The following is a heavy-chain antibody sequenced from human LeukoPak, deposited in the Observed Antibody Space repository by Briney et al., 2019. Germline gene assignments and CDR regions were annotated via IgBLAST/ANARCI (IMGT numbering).Heavy chain of an antibody. CDR3: ARFSYGDPYNFDY. Sequence: SETLSLTCTVSGGSISSYYWSWIRQPPGKGLEWIGYIYYSRSTNYNPSLKSRVTISVDTSKNQFSLKLSSVTAADTAVYYCARFSYGDPYNFDYWGQGTLVTVSS. J-gene: IGHJ4*02. CDR2: IYYSRST. D-gene: IGHD4-17*01. V-gene: IGHV4-59*01. CDR1: GGSISSYY.